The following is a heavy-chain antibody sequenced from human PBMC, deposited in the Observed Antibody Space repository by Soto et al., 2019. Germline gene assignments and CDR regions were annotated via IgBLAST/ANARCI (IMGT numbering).Heavy chain of an antibody. CDR1: GFTFTNYI. V-gene: IGHV3-21*01. Sequence: SLRLSCTASGFTFTNYIMTWVRQAPGKGLEWVSSLSSGSRYVYYVDSVKGRFTISIDDAKNSVYLQMSSLRAEDAADDYCVRGGSSRSYWGRGRRVTVSS. D-gene: IGHD3-16*02. J-gene: IGHJ4*02. CDR2: LSSGSRYV. CDR3: VRGGSSRSY.